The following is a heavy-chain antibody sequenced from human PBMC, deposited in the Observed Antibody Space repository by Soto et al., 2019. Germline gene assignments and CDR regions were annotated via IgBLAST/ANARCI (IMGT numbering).Heavy chain of an antibody. D-gene: IGHD2-8*01. CDR1: GYTLTELS. J-gene: IGHJ4*02. Sequence: ASVKVSCKVSGYTLTELSMHWVLQAPGKGLEWMGGFDPEDGETIYAQKFQGRVTMTEDTSTDTAYMELSSLRSEDTAVYYCATDRCTNGVCYRKFDYWGQGTLVTVSS. CDR3: ATDRCTNGVCYRKFDY. V-gene: IGHV1-24*01. CDR2: FDPEDGET.